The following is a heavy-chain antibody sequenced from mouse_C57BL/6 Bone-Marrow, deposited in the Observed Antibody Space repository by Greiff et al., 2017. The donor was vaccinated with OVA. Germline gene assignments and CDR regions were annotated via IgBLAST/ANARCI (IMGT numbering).Heavy chain of an antibody. V-gene: IGHV1-78*01. CDR1: GYTFTDYT. D-gene: IGHD2-13*01. CDR2: IYPRDGST. Sequence: VQLQQSDAELVKPGASVKISCKASGYTFTDYTIHWMKQRPEQGLEWIGYIYPRDGSTKYNEKFKGKATLTADKSSSTAYMQLSRLTSVYSAVYFCARSYADILGYWGQGTTLTVSS. CDR3: ARSYADILGY. J-gene: IGHJ2*01.